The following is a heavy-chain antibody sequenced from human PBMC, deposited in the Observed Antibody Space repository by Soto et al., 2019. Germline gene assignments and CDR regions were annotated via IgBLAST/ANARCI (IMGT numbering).Heavy chain of an antibody. Sequence: QVQLVESGGGVVQPGRSLRLSCAASGFTFSSYGMHWVRQAPGKGLEWVAVISYDGSNKYYADSVKGRFTISRDNSKNTRYLQMNSLRAEDTAVYYCAKDRGDCISTSCYGYYYYYGMDVWGQGTTVTVSS. CDR2: ISYDGSNK. D-gene: IGHD2-2*01. CDR3: AKDRGDCISTSCYGYYYYYGMDV. J-gene: IGHJ6*02. V-gene: IGHV3-30*18. CDR1: GFTFSSYG.